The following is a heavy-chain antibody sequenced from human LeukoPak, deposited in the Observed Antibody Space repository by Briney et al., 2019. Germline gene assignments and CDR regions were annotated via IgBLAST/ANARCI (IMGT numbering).Heavy chain of an antibody. Sequence: GGSLRLSCAASGISFRNYAMSWVRQAPARGPEWVSSLRGNDETFYADSVTGRFTLSRDDSRHAVYLQLNNLRTEDTTIFYGARASVVSDPDAVRGGQGTQATV. V-gene: IGHV3-23*01. J-gene: IGHJ4*02. CDR2: LRGNDET. CDR1: GISFRNYA. D-gene: IGHD3-10*01. CDR3: ARASVVSDPDAVR.